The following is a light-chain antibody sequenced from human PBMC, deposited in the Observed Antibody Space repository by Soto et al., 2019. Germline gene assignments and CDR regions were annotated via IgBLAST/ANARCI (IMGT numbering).Light chain of an antibody. CDR3: QQNDTSPWT. J-gene: IGKJ1*01. CDR1: QSVSSSY. V-gene: IGKV3-20*01. Sequence: EIVLTQSPGTLSLSPGEGATLSCRASQSVSSSYLAWYQQKPGQAPRLLIYGASSRATGIPDRFSGGGSGTDFTLTTSRLEPEDLAVYYCQQNDTSPWTFGQGTKVEIK. CDR2: GAS.